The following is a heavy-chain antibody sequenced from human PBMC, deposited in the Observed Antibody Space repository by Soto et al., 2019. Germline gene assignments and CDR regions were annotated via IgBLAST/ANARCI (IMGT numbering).Heavy chain of an antibody. CDR3: ARESEDLTSNFDY. CDR1: GFTYTRYS. V-gene: IGHV3-21*06. Sequence: GGSLRLSCAASGFTYTRYSMNWVRQAPGKGLEWVSSISSTTNYIYYGDSMKGRFTISRDNAKNSLYLEMNSLRAEDTAVYCCARESEDLTSNFDYWGQGTLVTVSS. J-gene: IGHJ4*02. CDR2: ISSTTNYI.